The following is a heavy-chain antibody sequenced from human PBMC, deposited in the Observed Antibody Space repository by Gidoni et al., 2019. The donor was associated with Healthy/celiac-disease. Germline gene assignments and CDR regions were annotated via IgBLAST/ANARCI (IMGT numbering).Heavy chain of an antibody. Sequence: QVQLQESGPGLVKPSETLSLTCTVSGGSISSYYWSWIRQPPGKGLEWIGYIYYSGSTNYNPSLKSRVTISVDTSKNQFSLKLSSVTAADTAVYYCARVHDYGDYFDYWGQGTLVTVSS. CDR2: IYYSGST. CDR1: GGSISSYY. J-gene: IGHJ4*02. CDR3: ARVHDYGDYFDY. D-gene: IGHD4-17*01. V-gene: IGHV4-59*01.